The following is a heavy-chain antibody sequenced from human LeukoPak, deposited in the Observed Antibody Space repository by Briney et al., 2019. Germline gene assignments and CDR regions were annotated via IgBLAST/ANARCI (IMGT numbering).Heavy chain of an antibody. V-gene: IGHV4-34*01. CDR3: ARGVRQYVAAPGY. J-gene: IGHJ4*02. D-gene: IGHD6-6*01. CDR2: IHHSGST. Sequence: PSETLSLTCAVYGGSFSGYDWIWIRQSPGKGLEWIGEIHHSGSTKYNPSLKSRVTISVDTSKNQFSLKVSSLTAADTAVYYCARGVRQYVAAPGYWGRGNLVTVSS. CDR1: GGSFSGYD.